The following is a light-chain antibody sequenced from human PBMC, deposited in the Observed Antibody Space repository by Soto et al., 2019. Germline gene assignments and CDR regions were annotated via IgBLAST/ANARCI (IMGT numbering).Light chain of an antibody. CDR3: QQRSNWIT. Sequence: EIVLTHSPDTLSLSPGERATVSFSASQSVSRSNLAWYQHKPGQAPRLLIYGTSNRATGIPARFSGSGSGTDFTLTISSLEPEDFAVYYCQQRSNWITFGQGTRLEIK. CDR2: GTS. J-gene: IGKJ5*01. V-gene: IGKV3D-20*02. CDR1: QSVSRSN.